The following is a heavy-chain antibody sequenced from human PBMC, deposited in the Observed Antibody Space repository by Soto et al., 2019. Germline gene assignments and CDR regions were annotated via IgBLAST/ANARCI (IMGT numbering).Heavy chain of an antibody. CDR1: GFTFSSYG. CDR3: AKEMATHYFDY. Sequence: GGSLRLSCAASGFTFSSYGMHWVRQAPGKGLEWVAVISYDGSNKYYADSVKGRFTISRDNSKNTLYLQMNSLRAEDTAVYYCAKEMATHYFDYWGQGTLVTVSA. CDR2: ISYDGSNK. D-gene: IGHD5-12*01. V-gene: IGHV3-30*18. J-gene: IGHJ4*02.